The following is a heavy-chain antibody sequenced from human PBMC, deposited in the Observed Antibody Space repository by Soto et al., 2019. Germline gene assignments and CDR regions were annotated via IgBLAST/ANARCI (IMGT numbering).Heavy chain of an antibody. J-gene: IGHJ4*02. CDR2: ISAGGGGT. V-gene: IGHV3-23*01. CDR1: GFTFNNYA. CDR3: AKYDSSGYYFSAFDY. Sequence: DVQLLESGGGLVQPGGSLRLSCAASGFTFNNYAVAWVRQAPGKGLEWVSAISAGGGGTYYADSVKGRFTISRDNSKNTLSLQMNSLSAEDTAIYYCAKYDSSGYYFSAFDYWGQGTLVTV. D-gene: IGHD3-22*01.